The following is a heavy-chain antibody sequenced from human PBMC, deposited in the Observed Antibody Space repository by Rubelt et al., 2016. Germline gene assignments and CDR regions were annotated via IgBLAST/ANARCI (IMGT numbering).Heavy chain of an antibody. D-gene: IGHD2-15*01. V-gene: IGHV3-21*01. CDR3: ARYKCSGGSCYATFDC. CDR2: ISSSSSYI. Sequence: LRLSCAASGFTFSTYSMNWVRQAPGKGLEWVSSISSSSSYIYYADSVKGRFTISRDNAKNSLYLQMNGLRAEDTAVYYCARYKCSGGSCYATFDCWGQGTLVTVSS. CDR1: GFTFSTYS. J-gene: IGHJ4*02.